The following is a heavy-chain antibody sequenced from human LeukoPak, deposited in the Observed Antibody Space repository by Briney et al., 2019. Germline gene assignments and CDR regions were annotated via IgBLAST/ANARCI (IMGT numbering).Heavy chain of an antibody. V-gene: IGHV3-23*01. CDR1: GLTLSNAW. CDR3: AKGRLTGYSYPYYVDV. D-gene: IGHD3-9*01. J-gene: IGHJ6*03. Sequence: PGGSLRLSCTASGLTLSNAWMNWVRQAPGKGLEWVSAISSSGGSTYYADSVKGRFIVSRDSSKNTLYLQMNSLRAEDTAVYYCAKGRLTGYSYPYYVDVWGKGTTVTVSS. CDR2: ISSSGGST.